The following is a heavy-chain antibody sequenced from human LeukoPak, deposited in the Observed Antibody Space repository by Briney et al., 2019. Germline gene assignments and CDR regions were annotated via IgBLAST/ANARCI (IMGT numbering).Heavy chain of an antibody. V-gene: IGHV4-4*02. CDR3: ARRDYYDSRGYYDY. J-gene: IGHJ4*02. Sequence: SGTLTLTCAVSGGSISSLNWWSWVRQSPGKGLEWIGEIYHSGSTNYSPSLKSRVTISVDKSKNQFSLKLSSVTAADTAVYYCARRDYYDSRGYYDYWGQGTLVTVSS. CDR1: GGSISSLNW. CDR2: IYHSGST. D-gene: IGHD3-22*01.